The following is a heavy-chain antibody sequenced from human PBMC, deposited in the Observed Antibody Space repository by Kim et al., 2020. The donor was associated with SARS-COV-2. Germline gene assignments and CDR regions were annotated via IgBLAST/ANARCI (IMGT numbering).Heavy chain of an antibody. CDR1: GFTFSSYA. CDR2: IGYDGRNK. D-gene: IGHD4-17*01. Sequence: GGSLRLSCAASGFTFSSYAMHWVRQAPGKGLEWVAVIGYDGRNKYYADSVKGRFTISSDNSKNTLYLQMNRLRAEDTAVYYCARDRGLTTSYYCGMDVWGQGTTVTVSS. J-gene: IGHJ6*02. CDR3: ARDRGLTTSYYCGMDV. V-gene: IGHV3-30*04.